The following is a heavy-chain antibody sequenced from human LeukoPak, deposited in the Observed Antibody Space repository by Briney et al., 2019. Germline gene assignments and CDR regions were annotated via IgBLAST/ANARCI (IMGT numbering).Heavy chain of an antibody. CDR3: ARQGYTYGYDY. Sequence: GESLKISCKGSGNRFTTYWITWVRQMPGKGLEWMGIIYPGDSDSRYSPSFQGQVTMSADKSISTAYLQWSSLKASDTAMYYCARQGYTYGYDYWGQGTLVTVSS. CDR1: GNRFTTYW. V-gene: IGHV5-51*01. J-gene: IGHJ4*02. D-gene: IGHD5-18*01. CDR2: IYPGDSDS.